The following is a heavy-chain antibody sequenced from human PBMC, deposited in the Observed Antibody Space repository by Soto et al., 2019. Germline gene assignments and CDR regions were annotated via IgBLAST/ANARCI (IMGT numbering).Heavy chain of an antibody. D-gene: IGHD4-17*01. CDR1: GFTFSSYW. J-gene: IGHJ4*02. CDR3: ARDPDYGDYGEGY. CDR2: IKQDGSDK. V-gene: IGHV3-7*03. Sequence: LRLSCAASGFTFSSYWMSWVRQAPGKGLEWVANIKQDGSDKYYVDSVKGRFTISRDNAKNSLYLQMNSLRAEDTAVYYCARDPDYGDYGEGYWGQGTLVTVSS.